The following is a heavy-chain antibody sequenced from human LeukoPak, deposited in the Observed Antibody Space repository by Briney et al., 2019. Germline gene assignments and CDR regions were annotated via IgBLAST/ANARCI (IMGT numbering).Heavy chain of an antibody. CDR1: GYTFTSYG. J-gene: IGHJ4*02. CDR2: ISAYNGNT. V-gene: IGHV1-18*01. Sequence: GASVKVSCKASGYTFTSYGISWVRQAPGQGLEWMGWISAYNGNTSYAQKLQGRVTMTTDTSTSTAYMELRSLRSDDTAVYYCARSYYDFWSGYYAHDYWGQGTLVTVSS. CDR3: ARSYYDFWSGYYAHDY. D-gene: IGHD3-3*01.